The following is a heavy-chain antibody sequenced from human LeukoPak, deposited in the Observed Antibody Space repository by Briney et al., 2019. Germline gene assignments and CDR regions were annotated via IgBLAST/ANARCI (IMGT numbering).Heavy chain of an antibody. D-gene: IGHD3-22*01. CDR2: ISDSGGRT. Sequence: GGSLRPSCAVSGITLSNYGMSWVRQAPGKGRECVAGISDSGGRTKYADSGEGRFTISRDTTKRPLCLKMNRLRGEDTAVYLCAKRGVVIRVILVGFHKEAYYFDSWGQGALVTVSS. CDR3: AKRGVVIRVILVGFHKEAYYFDS. V-gene: IGHV3-23*01. J-gene: IGHJ4*02. CDR1: GITLSNYG.